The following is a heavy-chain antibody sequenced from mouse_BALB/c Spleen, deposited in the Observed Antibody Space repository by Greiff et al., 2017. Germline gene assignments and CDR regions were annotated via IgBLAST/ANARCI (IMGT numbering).Heavy chain of an antibody. V-gene: IGHV1-69*02. Sequence: QVQLKQPGAELVKPGASVKLSCKASGYTFTSYWMHWVKQRPGQGLEWIGEIDPSDSYTNYNQKFKGKATLTVDKSSSTAYMQLSSLTSEDSAVYYCASSLYGSSLGYWGQGTTLTVSS. CDR2: IDPSDSYT. CDR3: ASSLYGSSLGY. J-gene: IGHJ2*01. D-gene: IGHD1-1*01. CDR1: GYTFTSYW.